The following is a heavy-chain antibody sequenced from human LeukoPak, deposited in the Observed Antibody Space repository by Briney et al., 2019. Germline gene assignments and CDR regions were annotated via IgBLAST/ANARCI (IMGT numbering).Heavy chain of an antibody. CDR3: ARVAVTTWDFDY. CDR2: INSDGSST. D-gene: IGHD4-11*01. CDR1: GFTFSSYW. J-gene: IGHJ4*02. Sequence: PGGSLRLSCAASGFTFSSYWMHWVRQAPGKGLVWVSRINSDGSSTSHADSVKGRFTISRDNAKNTLCLQMNSLRDEDTAVYYCARVAVTTWDFDYWGQGTLVTVSS. V-gene: IGHV3-74*01.